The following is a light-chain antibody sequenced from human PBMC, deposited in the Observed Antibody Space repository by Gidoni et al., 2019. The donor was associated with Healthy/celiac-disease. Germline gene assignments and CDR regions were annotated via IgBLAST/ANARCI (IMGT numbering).Light chain of an antibody. J-gene: IGKJ3*01. CDR2: GAS. Sequence: PGERATLSCRASQRVSSNLAWYQQKPGQAPRLLIYGASTRATGIPARLSGSGSGTEFTLTISSLPSEDFAVYYCQQYNNWPLTFXPXTKVDIK. CDR1: QRVSSN. CDR3: QQYNNWPLT. V-gene: IGKV3-15*01.